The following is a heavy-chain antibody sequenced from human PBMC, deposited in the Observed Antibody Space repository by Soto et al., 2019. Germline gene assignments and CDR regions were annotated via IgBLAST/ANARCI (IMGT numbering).Heavy chain of an antibody. CDR3: ARLSVAVAGGRIYYYYYGMDV. D-gene: IGHD6-19*01. CDR1: GFTFSSYA. V-gene: IGHV3-30-3*01. CDR2: ISYDGSNK. Sequence: PGGSLRLSCAASGFTFSSYAMHWVRQAPGKGQEWVAVISYDGSNKYYADSVKGRFTISRDNSKNTLYLQMNSLRAEDTAVYYCARLSVAVAGGRIYYYYYGMDVWGQGTTVTVS. J-gene: IGHJ6*02.